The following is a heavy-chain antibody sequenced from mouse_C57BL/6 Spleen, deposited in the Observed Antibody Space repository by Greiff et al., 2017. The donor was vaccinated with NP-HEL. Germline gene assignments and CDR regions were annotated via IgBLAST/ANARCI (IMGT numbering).Heavy chain of an antibody. CDR1: GFTFTDYY. J-gene: IGHJ2*01. Sequence: EVKLVESGGGLVQPGGSLSLSCAASGFTFTDYYMSWVRQPPGKALEWLGFIRNKANGYTTEYSASVKGRFTISRDNSQSILYLQMNALRAEDSATYYCARYYYGSSYFDDWGQGTTLTVSS. D-gene: IGHD1-1*01. CDR3: ARYYYGSSYFDD. CDR2: IRNKANGYTT. V-gene: IGHV7-3*01.